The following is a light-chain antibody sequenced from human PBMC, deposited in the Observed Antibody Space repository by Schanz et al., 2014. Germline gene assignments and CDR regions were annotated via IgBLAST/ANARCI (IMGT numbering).Light chain of an antibody. V-gene: IGLV2-14*02. Sequence: QSALTQPASVSGSPGQSITISCTGTSSDIGSYNLVSWYQQHPDKAPKLMIYDVSDRPSGVSNRFSGSKSGNTAFLTISGLQAEDEADYYCSSYTTSSTWVFGGGTKLTVL. CDR2: DVS. CDR1: SSDIGSYNL. J-gene: IGLJ3*02. CDR3: SSYTTSSTWV.